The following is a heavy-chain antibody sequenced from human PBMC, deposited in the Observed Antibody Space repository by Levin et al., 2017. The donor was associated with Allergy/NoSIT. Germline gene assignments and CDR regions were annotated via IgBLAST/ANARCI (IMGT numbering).Heavy chain of an antibody. D-gene: IGHD6-19*01. Sequence: GESLKISCAASGFTFCSYTMHWVRQAPGKGPEWVAIIWYDGSNKFYADSVKGRFTISRDNSQNTLHLQMTSLRGEDTAVYYCARDDSAKAVAGTLVTFWGQGTLVTVSS. V-gene: IGHV3-33*01. CDR1: GFTFCSYT. CDR2: IWYDGSNK. J-gene: IGHJ4*02. CDR3: ARDDSAKAVAGTLVTF.